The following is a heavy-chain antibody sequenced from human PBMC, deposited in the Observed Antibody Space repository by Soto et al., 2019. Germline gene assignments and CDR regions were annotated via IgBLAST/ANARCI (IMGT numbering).Heavy chain of an antibody. CDR1: GFTFSSYA. D-gene: IGHD3-3*01. J-gene: IGHJ4*02. CDR2: ISGSGGST. CDR3: ARDPEVIFGVVTGDY. Sequence: EVQLLESGGGLVQPGGSLRLSCAASGFTFSSYAMSWVRQAPGKGLEWVSAISGSGGSTYYADSVKGRFTTSRDNSKNRLYLQMNSLIAEDTAVYYCARDPEVIFGVVTGDYWGQGTMVTVSS. V-gene: IGHV3-23*01.